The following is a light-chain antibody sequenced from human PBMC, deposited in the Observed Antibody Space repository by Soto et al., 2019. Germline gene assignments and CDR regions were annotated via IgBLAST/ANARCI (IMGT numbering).Light chain of an antibody. CDR2: VGTGGIVG. CDR3: GTDHGSGSKFVMI. Sequence: QLVLTQPPSASASLGASVTLTCTLSSGHSNYRVDWYQQRPGKGPRFVMRVGTGGIVGSKGDGIPDRFSVLGSGLNRYLTIKNVQEEDESDYHCGTDHGSGSKFVMIFGGGTKLTVL. V-gene: IGLV9-49*01. J-gene: IGLJ2*01. CDR1: SGHSNYR.